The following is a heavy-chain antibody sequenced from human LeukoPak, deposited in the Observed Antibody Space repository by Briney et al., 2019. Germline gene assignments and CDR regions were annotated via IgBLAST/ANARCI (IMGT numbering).Heavy chain of an antibody. CDR3: VKDWHILTGRNCLDP. CDR1: GYTFTGYY. Sequence: ASVKVSCKASGYTFTGYYMHWVRQAPGQGLEWMGWINPNSGGTNYAQKFRGRVTMSTDTSTTTAYMELRSLRFDDTAMYYCVKDWHILTGRNCLDPWGQGTLVTVSS. D-gene: IGHD3-9*01. CDR2: INPNSGGT. J-gene: IGHJ5*02. V-gene: IGHV1-2*02.